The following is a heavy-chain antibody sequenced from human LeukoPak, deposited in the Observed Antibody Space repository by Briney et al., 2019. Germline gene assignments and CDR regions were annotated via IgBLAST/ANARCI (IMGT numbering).Heavy chain of an antibody. V-gene: IGHV3-15*01. CDR1: GFTFSNAW. CDR3: TTDFGYKSFDY. Sequence: PGGSLRLSCAASGFTFSNAWMSWVRQAPGKGLEWVGRIKSKTDGGTTDYAAPVKGRFTISRDDSKNTLYLQMNSVKTEDTAVYYCTTDFGYKSFDYWGQGTLVTVSS. D-gene: IGHD5-24*01. J-gene: IGHJ4*02. CDR2: IKSKTDGGTT.